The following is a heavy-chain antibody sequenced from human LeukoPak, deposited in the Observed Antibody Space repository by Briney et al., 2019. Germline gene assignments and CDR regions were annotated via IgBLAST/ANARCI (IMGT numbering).Heavy chain of an antibody. CDR2: INPNSGGT. J-gene: IGHJ3*02. CDR3: ALGLVVAADDAFDI. D-gene: IGHD2-15*01. Sequence: ASVKVSCKASGYTFTGYYMHWVRQAPGQGLEWMGWINPNSGGTNYAQKFQGRVTMTRGTSISTAYMELSRLRSEDTAVYYCALGLVVAADDAFDIWGQGTMVTVSS. CDR1: GYTFTGYY. V-gene: IGHV1-2*02.